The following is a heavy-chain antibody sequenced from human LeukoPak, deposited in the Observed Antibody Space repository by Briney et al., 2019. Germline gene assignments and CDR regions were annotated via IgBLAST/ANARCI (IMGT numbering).Heavy chain of an antibody. J-gene: IGHJ5*02. CDR2: ISSSSSYI. D-gene: IGHD4-17*01. CDR1: GFAFSSYS. Sequence: PGGSLRLSCAASGFAFSSYSMNWVRQAPGKGLEWVSSISSSSSYIYYADSVKGRFTISRDNANNSLYLQMNSLRAEDTALYYCARDRYGDYSHWFDPWGQGTLVTVSS. CDR3: ARDRYGDYSHWFDP. V-gene: IGHV3-21*04.